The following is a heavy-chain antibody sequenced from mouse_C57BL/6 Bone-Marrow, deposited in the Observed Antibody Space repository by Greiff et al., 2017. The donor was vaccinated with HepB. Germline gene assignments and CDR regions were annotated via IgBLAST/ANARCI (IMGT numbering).Heavy chain of an antibody. CDR3: TTPSSYDYAMDY. CDR2: IDPENGDT. V-gene: IGHV14-4*01. CDR1: GFNIKDDY. D-gene: IGHD1-1*01. J-gene: IGHJ4*01. Sequence: EVQLQQSGAELVRPGASVKLSCTASGFNIKDDYMHWVKQRPEQGLEWIGWIDPENGDTEYASKFQGKATITADTSSNTASLQLSSLTSEDTAVYYCTTPSSYDYAMDYWGQGTSVTVSS.